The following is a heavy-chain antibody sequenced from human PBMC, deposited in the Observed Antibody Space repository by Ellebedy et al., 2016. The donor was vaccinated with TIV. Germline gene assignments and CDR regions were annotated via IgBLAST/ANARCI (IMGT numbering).Heavy chain of an antibody. J-gene: IGHJ4*02. Sequence: GESLKISCAASGFTFSDHYMDWVRQAPGKGLEWVARIKNKANSYITEYAASVTGRFTISSEDSKNSLYLQMNSLKTEDTAMYYCTRVKLGAPTRCFDYWGQGALVTVSS. CDR1: GFTFSDHY. CDR2: IKNKANSYIT. CDR3: TRVKLGAPTRCFDY. D-gene: IGHD1-26*01. V-gene: IGHV3-72*01.